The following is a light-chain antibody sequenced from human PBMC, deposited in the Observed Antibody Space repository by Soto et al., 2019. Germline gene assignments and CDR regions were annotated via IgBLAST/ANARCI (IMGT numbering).Light chain of an antibody. CDR2: DAS. V-gene: IGKV3-11*01. CDR1: QSVSRY. Sequence: DIVLTQSPATLSLSPGERATLSCRASQSVSRYLAWYQQKPGQAPRLLIYDASNRATGIPARFSGSGSGTDGTITISRLETEDGAVYDCQQRSNWPITFGQGTRLENK. J-gene: IGKJ5*01. CDR3: QQRSNWPIT.